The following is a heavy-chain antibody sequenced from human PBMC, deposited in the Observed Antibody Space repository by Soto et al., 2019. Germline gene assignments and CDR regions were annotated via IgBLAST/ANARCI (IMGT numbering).Heavy chain of an antibody. V-gene: IGHV6-1*01. D-gene: IGHD6-13*01. J-gene: IGHJ4*02. CDR1: GASVSSHRAA. CDR3: TTGGYSSSWPTLDY. Sequence: SQTLSLTCAISGASVSSHRAAWNWIRQSPSRGLEWLGRTYYRSKWYNDYAVSVKSRITINPDTLYLQMNSLKTEDTAVYYCTTGGYSSSWPTLDYWGQGTLVTVSS. CDR2: TYYRSKWYN.